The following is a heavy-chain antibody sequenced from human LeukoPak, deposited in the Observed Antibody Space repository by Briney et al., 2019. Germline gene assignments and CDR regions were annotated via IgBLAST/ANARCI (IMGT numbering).Heavy chain of an antibody. J-gene: IGHJ3*02. D-gene: IGHD3-22*01. CDR3: ARDPYYYDSSGYYFHAFDI. V-gene: IGHV4-39*07. Sequence: PSETLSLTCTVSGGSISSSSYYWGWIRQPPGKGLEWIGSIYYSGSTYYNPSLKSRVTISVDTSKNQFSLKLSSVTAADTAVYYCARDPYYYDSSGYYFHAFDIWGQGTMVTVSS. CDR1: GGSISSSSYY. CDR2: IYYSGST.